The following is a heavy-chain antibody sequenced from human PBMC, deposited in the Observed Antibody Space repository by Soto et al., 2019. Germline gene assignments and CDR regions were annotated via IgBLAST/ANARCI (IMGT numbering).Heavy chain of an antibody. D-gene: IGHD3-3*01. Sequence: SETLSLTCTVSGGSISSYYWSWIRQPPGKGLEWIGYIYYSGSTNYNPSLKSRVTISVDTSKNQFSLKLSSVTAADTAVYYCARGKCDYDFWSGYLDYMDVWGKGTTVTVSS. CDR2: IYYSGST. J-gene: IGHJ6*03. CDR3: ARGKCDYDFWSGYLDYMDV. CDR1: GGSISSYY. V-gene: IGHV4-59*01.